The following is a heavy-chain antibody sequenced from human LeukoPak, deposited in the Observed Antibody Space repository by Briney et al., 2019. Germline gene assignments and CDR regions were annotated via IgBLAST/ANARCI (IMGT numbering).Heavy chain of an antibody. J-gene: IGHJ3*02. CDR3: ARDGDSGSFRLRAYAFDI. CDR1: GGSISSYY. D-gene: IGHD1-26*01. Sequence: PSETLSLTCTVSGGSISSYYWSWIRQPPGKGLEWIGYIYYSGSTNYNPSLKSRVTISVDTSKNQFSLKLSSVTAADTAVSYCARDGDSGSFRLRAYAFDIWGQGTMVTVSS. CDR2: IYYSGST. V-gene: IGHV4-59*01.